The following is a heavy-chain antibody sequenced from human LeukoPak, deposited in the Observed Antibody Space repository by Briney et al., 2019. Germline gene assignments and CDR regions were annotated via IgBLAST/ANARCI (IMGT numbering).Heavy chain of an antibody. CDR1: EFIFSDYW. Sequence: GGSLRLSCVASEFIFSDYWMSWVRQAPGKGLEWVANIKQGGREEKYVSSVKGRFAISRDDAKSTLYLQMDSLSGDDTAVSYCARDNGGWFDTWGRGTLVTVSS. CDR2: IKQGGREE. J-gene: IGHJ5*02. D-gene: IGHD3-10*01. V-gene: IGHV3-7*03. CDR3: ARDNGGWFDT.